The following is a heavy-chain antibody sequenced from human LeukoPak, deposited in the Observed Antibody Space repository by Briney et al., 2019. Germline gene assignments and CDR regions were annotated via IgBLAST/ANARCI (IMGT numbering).Heavy chain of an antibody. CDR1: GFTVSSNY. D-gene: IGHD4-17*01. V-gene: IGHV3-66*01. CDR2: IYSGGST. J-gene: IGHJ3*02. Sequence: GGSLRLSCAASGFTVSSNYMSWVRQAPGKGLEWVSVIYSGGSTCYADSVKGRFTISRDNSKNTLYLQMNSLRAEDTAVYYCARDDDYEYAFDIWGQGTMVTVSS. CDR3: ARDDDYEYAFDI.